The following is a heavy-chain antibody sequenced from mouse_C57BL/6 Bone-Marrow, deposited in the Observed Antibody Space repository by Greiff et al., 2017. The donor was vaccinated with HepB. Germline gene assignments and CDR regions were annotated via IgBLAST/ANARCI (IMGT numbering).Heavy chain of an antibody. CDR3: ASGGYYGSSYGFAY. D-gene: IGHD1-1*01. J-gene: IGHJ3*01. CDR2: FHPYNDDT. Sequence: VQLQQSGAELVKPGASVKMSCKASGYTFTTYPIEWMKQNHGKSLEWIGNFHPYNDDTKYNEKFKGKATLTVEKSSSTAYMQLNSLTSEDSAVYFCASGGYYGSSYGFAYWGQGTLVTVSA. CDR1: GYTFTTYP. V-gene: IGHV1-47*01.